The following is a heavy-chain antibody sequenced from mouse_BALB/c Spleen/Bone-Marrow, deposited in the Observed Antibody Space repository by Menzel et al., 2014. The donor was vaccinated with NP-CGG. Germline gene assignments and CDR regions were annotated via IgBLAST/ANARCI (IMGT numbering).Heavy chain of an antibody. V-gene: IGHV14-3*02. Sequence: VQPQQPGAELVKPGASVKLSCTASGFNIKDTYMHWVKQRPEQGLEWIGRIDPANGNTKYDPKFQGKATITADTSSNTAYLQLSSLTSEDTAVYYCATYYRYDRRFAYWGQGTLVTVSA. CDR2: IDPANGNT. CDR1: GFNIKDTY. D-gene: IGHD2-14*01. CDR3: ATYYRYDRRFAY. J-gene: IGHJ3*01.